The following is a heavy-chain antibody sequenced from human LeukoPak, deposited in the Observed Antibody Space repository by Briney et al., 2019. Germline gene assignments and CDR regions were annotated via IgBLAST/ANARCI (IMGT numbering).Heavy chain of an antibody. V-gene: IGHV1-18*01. D-gene: IGHD3-3*01. CDR3: ARGTYYDFWSGYGIPGAIDY. J-gene: IGHJ4*02. CDR1: GYTFTSYG. CDR2: ISAYNGNT. Sequence: ASVKVSCKASGYTFTSYGISWVRQAPGQGLEWMGWISAYNGNTNYAQKLQGRVTMTTDTSTSTAYMELRSLRSDDTAVYYCARGTYYDFWSGYGIPGAIDYWGQGPLVTVSS.